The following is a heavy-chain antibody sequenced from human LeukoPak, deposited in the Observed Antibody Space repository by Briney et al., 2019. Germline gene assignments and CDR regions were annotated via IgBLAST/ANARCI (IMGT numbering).Heavy chain of an antibody. Sequence: GGSLRLSCAASGFTLSSYWMHWVRQAPGKGLVWVSRINSDGSSTSYADSVKGRFTISRDNAKNTLYLQMNSLRAEDTAVYYCAREHGYDFWSGYYPSLDCWGQGTLVTVSS. CDR1: GFTLSSYW. D-gene: IGHD3-3*01. V-gene: IGHV3-74*01. J-gene: IGHJ4*02. CDR2: INSDGSST. CDR3: AREHGYDFWSGYYPSLDC.